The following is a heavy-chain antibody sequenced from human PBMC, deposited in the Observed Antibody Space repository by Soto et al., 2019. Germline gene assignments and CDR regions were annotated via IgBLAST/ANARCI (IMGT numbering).Heavy chain of an antibody. CDR1: GGTFSSYA. CDR3: ARDYYDFWSGLDAYYYYGMDV. V-gene: IGHV1-69*13. J-gene: IGHJ6*02. D-gene: IGHD3-3*01. Sequence: SVKVSCKASGGTFSSYAISWVRQAPGQGLEWMGGIIPIFGTANYAQKFQGRVTITADESTSTAYMELSSLRSEDTAVYYCARDYYDFWSGLDAYYYYGMDVWGQGTTVTVSS. CDR2: IIPIFGTA.